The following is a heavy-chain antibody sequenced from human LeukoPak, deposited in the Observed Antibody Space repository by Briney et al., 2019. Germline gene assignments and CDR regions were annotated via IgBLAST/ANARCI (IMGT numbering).Heavy chain of an antibody. CDR3: AREGHRWSGYSLDY. CDR2: IYYSGST. V-gene: IGHV4-39*07. D-gene: IGHD3-3*01. J-gene: IGHJ4*02. CDR1: GGSISSSSYY. Sequence: SETLSLTCTVSGGSISSSSYYWGWIRQPPGKGLEWIGSIYYSGSTYYNPSLKSRVTISVDRSKNQFSLKLSSVTAADTAVYYCAREGHRWSGYSLDYWGQGTLVTVSS.